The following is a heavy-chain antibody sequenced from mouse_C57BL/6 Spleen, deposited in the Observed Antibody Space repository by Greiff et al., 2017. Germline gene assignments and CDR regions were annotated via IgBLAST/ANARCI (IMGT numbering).Heavy chain of an antibody. V-gene: IGHV1-81*01. CDR2: IYPRSGNT. Sequence: VQLQESGAELARPGASVKLSCKASGYTFTSYGISWVKQRTGQGLEWIGEIYPRSGNTYYNEKFKGKATLTADKSSSTAYMVLRSLTSEDSAVYFCARLEMDDYRAWFAYWGQGTLVTVSA. CDR3: ARLEMDDYRAWFAY. D-gene: IGHD2-4*01. J-gene: IGHJ3*01. CDR1: GYTFTSYG.